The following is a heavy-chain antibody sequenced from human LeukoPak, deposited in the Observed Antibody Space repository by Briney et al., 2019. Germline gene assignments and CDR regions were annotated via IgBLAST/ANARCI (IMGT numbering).Heavy chain of an antibody. CDR1: GYTFSSYA. D-gene: IGHD3-10*01. J-gene: IGHJ4*02. CDR3: AKGVLYGSGSYYKPLDY. CDR2: ISWNSGSI. Sequence: GGSLRLSCAASGYTFSSYAMSWVRQAPGKGLEWVSGISWNSGSIGYADSVKGRFTISRDNAKNSLYLQMNSLRAEDTALYYCAKGVLYGSGSYYKPLDYWGQGTLVTVSS. V-gene: IGHV3-9*01.